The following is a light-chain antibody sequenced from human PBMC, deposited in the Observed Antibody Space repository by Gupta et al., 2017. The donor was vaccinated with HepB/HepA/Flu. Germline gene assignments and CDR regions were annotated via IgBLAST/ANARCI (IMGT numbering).Light chain of an antibody. CDR2: DVT. CDR3: CSYGTIYTDVV. V-gene: IGLV2-11*01. Sequence: HSALTQPHPVCGSPGPSVAISCTATSSDVVVFTYVTWYQHHPGKAPKLMIYDVTNRPSGVPDRFSGSKSGNTASLTISGLQAEDEADYYCCSYGTIYTDVVFGGGTKVTVL. J-gene: IGLJ2*01. CDR1: SSDVVVFTY.